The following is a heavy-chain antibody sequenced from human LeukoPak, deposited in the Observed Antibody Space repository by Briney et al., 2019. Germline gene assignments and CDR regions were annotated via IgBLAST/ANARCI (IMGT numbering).Heavy chain of an antibody. J-gene: IGHJ6*03. CDR2: IIPIFVTA. Sequence: SVQLSCNASVGTFSSFAISCVLQDPGQGLELMGAIIPIFVTATSAQKFQGRVTITADESTSTAYMELRSLRSEDTAVYYCAKGDIAAAGYYYYSYMDVWGKGTTVTVSS. D-gene: IGHD6-13*01. CDR1: VGTFSSFA. V-gene: IGHV1-69*13. CDR3: AKGDIAAAGYYYYSYMDV.